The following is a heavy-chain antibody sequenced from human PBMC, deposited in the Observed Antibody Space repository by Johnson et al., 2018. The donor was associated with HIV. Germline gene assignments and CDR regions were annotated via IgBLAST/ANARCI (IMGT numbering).Heavy chain of an antibody. CDR3: ASGWGIAASDAFDI. CDR1: GVIFSDYY. Sequence: QVQLVESGGGLVKPGGSLRLSCVASGVIFSDYYMSWIRQAPGKGLEWVSYISISGTTLYYADSVQGRFTISRDNAKNSLYLQMNSLRAEDTAVYYCASGWGIAASDAFDIWGQGTMVIVSS. D-gene: IGHD6-13*01. V-gene: IGHV3-11*04. CDR2: ISISGTTL. J-gene: IGHJ3*02.